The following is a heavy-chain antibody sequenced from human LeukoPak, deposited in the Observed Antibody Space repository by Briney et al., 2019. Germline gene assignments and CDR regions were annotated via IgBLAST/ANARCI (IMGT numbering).Heavy chain of an antibody. CDR3: AREVDYDVHDVFDF. V-gene: IGHV3-74*01. Sequence: GGSLRLSCAASGFTFSSYWMHWVRQAPGKGLVWVSRINSDGSSTSYADSVKGRFTISRDNAKNTLCLQMNSLRAEDTAVYYWAREVDYDVHDVFDFGGQGKMVTVSS. CDR1: GFTFSSYW. D-gene: IGHD4/OR15-4a*01. CDR2: INSDGSST. J-gene: IGHJ3*01.